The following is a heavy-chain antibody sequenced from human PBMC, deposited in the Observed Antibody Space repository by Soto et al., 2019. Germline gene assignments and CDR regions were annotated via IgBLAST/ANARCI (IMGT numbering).Heavy chain of an antibody. D-gene: IGHD3-10*01. CDR3: ARGTYGSGSYDISGYYYGMDV. CDR1: GYTFTSYY. J-gene: IGHJ6*02. V-gene: IGHV1-46*01. Sequence: GASVKVSCKASGYTFTSYYMHWVRQAPGQGLEWMGIINPSGGSTSYAQKFQGRVTMTRDTSTSTVYMELSSLRSEDTAVYYCARGTYGSGSYDISGYYYGMDVWGQGTTVTVS. CDR2: INPSGGST.